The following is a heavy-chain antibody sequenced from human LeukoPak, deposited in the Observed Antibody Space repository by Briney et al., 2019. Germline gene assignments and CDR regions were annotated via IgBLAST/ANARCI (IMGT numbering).Heavy chain of an antibody. CDR3: AKAYYDFWSGYSWPGYLDY. D-gene: IGHD3-3*01. Sequence: GGSLRLSCAASGFTFDDYAMHWVRQAPEKGLEWVSGISWNSGSIGYADSVKGRFTISRDNAKNSLYLQMNSLRAEDTALYYCAKAYYDFWSGYSWPGYLDYWGQGTLVTVSS. V-gene: IGHV3-9*01. J-gene: IGHJ4*02. CDR2: ISWNSGSI. CDR1: GFTFDDYA.